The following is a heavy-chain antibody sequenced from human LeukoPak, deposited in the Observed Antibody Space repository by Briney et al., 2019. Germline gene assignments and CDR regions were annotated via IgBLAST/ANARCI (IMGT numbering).Heavy chain of an antibody. CDR1: GGSISSSSYY. V-gene: IGHV4-39*01. CDR3: ASWGRTVAAPNPFDY. J-gene: IGHJ4*02. D-gene: IGHD6-19*01. CDR2: IYYSGST. Sequence: PSETLSLTCTVSGGSISSSSYYWGWIRQPPGKGLEWIGSIYYSGSTYYNPSLKSRVTISVDTSKNQFSLKLSSVTAADTAVYYCASWGRTVAAPNPFDYWGQGTLVTVSS.